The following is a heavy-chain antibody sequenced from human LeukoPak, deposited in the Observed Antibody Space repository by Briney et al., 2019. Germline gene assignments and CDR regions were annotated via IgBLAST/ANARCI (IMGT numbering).Heavy chain of an antibody. CDR3: AKDGSGYWSDKSDY. V-gene: IGHV3-23*01. J-gene: IGHJ4*02. Sequence: GGSLRLSCAASGFTFSSHAMSWVRQAPGKGLEWVSAISGSGGSTYYADSVKGRFTISRDNSKNTLYLQMNSLRAEDTAVYYCAKDGSGYWSDKSDYWGQGTLVTVSS. D-gene: IGHD3-3*01. CDR1: GFTFSSHA. CDR2: ISGSGGST.